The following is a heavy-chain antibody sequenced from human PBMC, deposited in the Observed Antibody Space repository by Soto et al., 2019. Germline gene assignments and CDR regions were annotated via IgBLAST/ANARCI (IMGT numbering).Heavy chain of an antibody. V-gene: IGHV4-59*01. CDR3: ARGGRDAFDI. Sequence: SETLPLTCPVSAGSISSYYWSWIRQPPGKGLEWIGYIYYSGSTNYNPSLKSRVTISVDTSKNQFSLKLSSVTAADTAVYYCARGGRDAFDIWGQGTMVTVSS. CDR2: IYYSGST. J-gene: IGHJ3*02. CDR1: AGSISSYY.